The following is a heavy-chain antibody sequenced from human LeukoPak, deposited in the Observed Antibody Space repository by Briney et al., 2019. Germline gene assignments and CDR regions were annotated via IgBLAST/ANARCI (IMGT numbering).Heavy chain of an antibody. D-gene: IGHD1/OR15-1a*01. CDR1: GFTFSNYA. CDR2: ISSNGGDT. V-gene: IGHV3-64D*09. Sequence: GGSLRLSCSASGFTFSNYAMHWVRQAPGKGLEYVSAISSNGGDTYYADSVKGRFTISRDKSKNTLYLQMGSLRPEDTSVYYCVSLLTNYWFDPWGQGTLVTVSS. J-gene: IGHJ5*02. CDR3: VSLLTNYWFDP.